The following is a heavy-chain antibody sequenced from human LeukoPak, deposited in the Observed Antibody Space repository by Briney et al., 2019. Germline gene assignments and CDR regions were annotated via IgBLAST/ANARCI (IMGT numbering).Heavy chain of an antibody. D-gene: IGHD2-2*01. Sequence: SQTLSLTCAISGDSVSSNSVTWNWIRQSPSRGLEWLGRTYYRSTWYNDYAVSVRGRITVNPDTSKNQFSLHLNSVTPEDTAVYYCARRLTQYDCFDPRGQGSLVTVSS. CDR2: TYYRSTWYN. CDR3: ARRLTQYDCFDP. CDR1: GDSVSSNSVT. J-gene: IGHJ5*02. V-gene: IGHV6-1*01.